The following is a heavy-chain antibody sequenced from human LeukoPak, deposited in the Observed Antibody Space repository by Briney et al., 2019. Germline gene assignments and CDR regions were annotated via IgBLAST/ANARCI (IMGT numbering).Heavy chain of an antibody. V-gene: IGHV4-34*01. J-gene: IGHJ4*02. CDR2: INHSGST. CDR3: ARDLDDYGDYYFDY. Sequence: SETLSLTCAVYGGSFSGYYWSWIRQPPGKGLEWIGEINHSGSTNYNPSLKSRVTISVDTSKNQFSPKLSSVTAADTAVYYCARDLDDYGDYYFDYWGQGTLVTVSS. D-gene: IGHD4-17*01. CDR1: GGSFSGYY.